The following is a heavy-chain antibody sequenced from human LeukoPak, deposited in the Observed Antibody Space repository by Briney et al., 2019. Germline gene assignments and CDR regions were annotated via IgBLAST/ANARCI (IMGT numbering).Heavy chain of an antibody. CDR1: GFTFSSYA. CDR3: AKRGMTTIKEGFDY. Sequence: GGSLRLSCAASGFTFSSYAMSWVRQAPGKGLEWVSAISDSGRSTYYADSVKGRFSISRDNSKYTLFLQMDSLKAEGTAVYYCAKRGMTTIKEGFDYWGQGTLVTVSS. J-gene: IGHJ4*02. D-gene: IGHD5-24*01. CDR2: ISDSGRST. V-gene: IGHV3-23*01.